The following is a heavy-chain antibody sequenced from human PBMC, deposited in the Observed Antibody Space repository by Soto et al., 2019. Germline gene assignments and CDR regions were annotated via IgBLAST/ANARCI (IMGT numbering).Heavy chain of an antibody. CDR3: ARDLEGPFDY. Sequence: QVQLVESGGGVVQPGRSLRLSCAASGFTFSRYGMHWVRQAPGKGLEWVAVIWYDGSNKYYADSVKGRFTISRDNSKNTLYLQINSLRAEDTAVYYCARDLEGPFDYWGQGTLVTVSS. CDR2: IWYDGSNK. D-gene: IGHD1-1*01. CDR1: GFTFSRYG. J-gene: IGHJ4*02. V-gene: IGHV3-33*01.